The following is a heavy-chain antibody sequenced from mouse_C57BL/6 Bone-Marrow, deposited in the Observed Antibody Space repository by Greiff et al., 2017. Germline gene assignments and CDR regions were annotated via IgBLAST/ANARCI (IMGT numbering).Heavy chain of an antibody. CDR3: AIAHYGSSYVPYAMDY. J-gene: IGHJ4*01. V-gene: IGHV1-74*01. Sequence: QVQLKQPGAELVKPGASVKVSCKASGYTFTSYWMHWVKQRPGQGLEWIGRIHPSDSDTNYTQKFKGKATLTVDKSSSTAYMQLSSLTSEDSAVYYCAIAHYGSSYVPYAMDYWGQGTSVTVSS. D-gene: IGHD1-1*01. CDR1: GYTFTSYW. CDR2: IHPSDSDT.